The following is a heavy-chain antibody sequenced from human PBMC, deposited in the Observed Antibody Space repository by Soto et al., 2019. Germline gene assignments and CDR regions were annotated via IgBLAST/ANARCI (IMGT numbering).Heavy chain of an antibody. Sequence: SETLSLTCTVSGGSISSSSYYWGWIRQPPGKGLEWIGSIYYSGSTYYNPSLKSRVTISVDTSKNQFSLKLSSVTAADTAVYYCARHGYSSSWVTDAFDIWGQGTMVTV. V-gene: IGHV4-39*01. CDR1: GGSISSSSYY. CDR2: IYYSGST. J-gene: IGHJ3*02. CDR3: ARHGYSSSWVTDAFDI. D-gene: IGHD6-13*01.